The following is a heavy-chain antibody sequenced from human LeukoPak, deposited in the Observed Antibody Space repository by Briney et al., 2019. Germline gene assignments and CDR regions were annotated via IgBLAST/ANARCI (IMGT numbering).Heavy chain of an antibody. V-gene: IGHV3-7*03. Sequence: GSLRLSCAASGFTLSNHWMTWVRQVPGRGPEWVANVNRDGSETYYLDSVKGRFTISKDNAKNSLYLQMNSLRAEDTALYHCARNNGMDVWGQGTTVIVSS. CDR1: GFTLSNHW. CDR3: ARNNGMDV. J-gene: IGHJ6*02. CDR2: VNRDGSET.